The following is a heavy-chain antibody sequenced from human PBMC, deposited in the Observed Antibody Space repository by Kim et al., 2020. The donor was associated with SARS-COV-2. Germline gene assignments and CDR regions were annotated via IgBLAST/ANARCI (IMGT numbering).Heavy chain of an antibody. V-gene: IGHV3-48*02. J-gene: IGHJ4*02. CDR3: ARGGAARPDY. CDR2: ISGTRTM. D-gene: IGHD6-6*01. CDR1: GFTFSNYG. Sequence: GGSLRLSCTASGFTFSNYGMNWVRQAPGKGLEWVSYISGTRTMNYADSVKGRFTISRDNAKNSLYLQLNSLRDDDTAVYHCARGGAARPDYWGQGALVIVSS.